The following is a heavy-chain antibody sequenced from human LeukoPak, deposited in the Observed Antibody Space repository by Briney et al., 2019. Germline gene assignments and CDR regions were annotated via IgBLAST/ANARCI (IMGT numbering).Heavy chain of an antibody. CDR2: ISYDGSNK. J-gene: IGHJ3*02. V-gene: IGHV3-30*03. CDR1: GFTFSSYG. CDR3: ATSSDYGDYVVGAFDI. D-gene: IGHD4-17*01. Sequence: GGSLRLSCAASGFTFSSYGMHWVRQAPGKGLEWVAVISYDGSNKYYADSVKGRFTISRDNSKNTLYLQMNSLRAEDTAVYYCATSSDYGDYVVGAFDIWGQGTMVTVSS.